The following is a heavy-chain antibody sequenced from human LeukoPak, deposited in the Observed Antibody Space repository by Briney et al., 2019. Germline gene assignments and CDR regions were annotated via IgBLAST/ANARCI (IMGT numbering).Heavy chain of an antibody. J-gene: IGHJ6*03. V-gene: IGHV4-39*07. Sequence: SETLSLTCTVSGGSISSYYWGWIRQPPGKGLEWSGSIYYSGSTYYNPSLKSRVTISVDTSKNQFSLKLSSVTAADTAVYYCAVVVHYYYYMDVWGKGTTVTVSS. CDR2: IYYSGST. CDR3: AVVVHYYYYMDV. D-gene: IGHD3-22*01. CDR1: GGSISSYY.